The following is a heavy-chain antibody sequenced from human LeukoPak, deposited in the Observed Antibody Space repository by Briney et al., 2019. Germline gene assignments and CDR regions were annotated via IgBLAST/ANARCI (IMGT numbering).Heavy chain of an antibody. V-gene: IGHV5-51*01. CDR2: IYPGDSDT. D-gene: IGHD3-16*02. CDR1: GYSFTSYW. CDR3: ARGGMITFGGIIARGY. J-gene: IGHJ4*02. Sequence: RGESLKISCKGSGYSFTSYWIGWVRQMPGKGLEWMGIIYPGDSDTRYSPSFQGQVTISADKSISTAYLQWSSLKASDTAMYYCARGGMITFGGIIARGYWGQGTLVTVSS.